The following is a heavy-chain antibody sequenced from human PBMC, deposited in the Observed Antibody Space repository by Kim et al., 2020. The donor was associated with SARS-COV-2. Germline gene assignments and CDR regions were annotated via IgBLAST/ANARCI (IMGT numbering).Heavy chain of an antibody. CDR3: ARVGGGSGVAFDI. Sequence: SETLSLTCTVSGGSISSYYWSWIRQPPGKGLEWIGYIYYSGSTNYNPSLKSRVTISVDTSKNQFSLKLSSVTAADTAVYYCARVGGGSGVAFDIWGQGTMVTVSS. V-gene: IGHV4-59*01. D-gene: IGHD3-10*01. J-gene: IGHJ3*02. CDR1: GGSISSYY. CDR2: IYYSGST.